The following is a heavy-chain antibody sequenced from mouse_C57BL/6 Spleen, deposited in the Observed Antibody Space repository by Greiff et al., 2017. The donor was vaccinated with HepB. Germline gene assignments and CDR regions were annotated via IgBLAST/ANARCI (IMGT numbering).Heavy chain of an antibody. CDR1: GYTFTSYW. CDR3: ARMEYYYGSPFDY. V-gene: IGHV1-64*01. D-gene: IGHD1-1*01. J-gene: IGHJ2*01. CDR2: IHPNSGST. Sequence: QVHVKQSGAELVKPGASVKLSCKASGYTFTSYWMHWVKQRPGQGLEWIGMIHPNSGSTNYNEKFKSKATLTVDKSSSTAYMQLSSLTSEDSAVYYCARMEYYYGSPFDYWGQGTTLTVSS.